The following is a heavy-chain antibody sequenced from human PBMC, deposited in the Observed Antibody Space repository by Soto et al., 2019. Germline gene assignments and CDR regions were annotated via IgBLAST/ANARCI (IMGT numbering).Heavy chain of an antibody. J-gene: IGHJ6*02. CDR1: GYTFTSYA. V-gene: IGHV1-3*01. CDR3: AKSKVAGTDGGVYYYGMDV. D-gene: IGHD6-19*01. CDR2: INAGNGNT. Sequence: ASVKVSCKASGYTFTSYAMHWVRQAPGQRLEWMGWINAGNGNTKYSQKLQGRVTMTTDTSTSTAYMELRSLRSDDTAVYYCAKSKVAGTDGGVYYYGMDVWGQGTTVTVSS.